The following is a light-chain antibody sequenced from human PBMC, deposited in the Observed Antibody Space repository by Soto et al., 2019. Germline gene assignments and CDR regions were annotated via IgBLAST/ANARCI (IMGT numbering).Light chain of an antibody. CDR3: GTWDSSLSAYYV. CDR1: SSNVGNNY. V-gene: IGLV1-51*01. J-gene: IGLJ1*01. Sequence: QSVLTQPPSVSAAPGQKVTISCSGSSSNVGNNYVSWYQQLPGTAPKLLIYENNKRPSGTPDRFSGSKSGTSATLRITVLQTGVEADYYCGTWDSSLSAYYVFGAGTKVIVL. CDR2: ENN.